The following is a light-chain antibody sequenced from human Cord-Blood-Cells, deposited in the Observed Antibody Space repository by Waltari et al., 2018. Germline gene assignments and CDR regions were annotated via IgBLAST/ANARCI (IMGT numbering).Light chain of an antibody. V-gene: IGKV3-11*01. CDR2: DAS. CDR1: QSVSSY. J-gene: IGKJ2*03. Sequence: EIVLTQSPATLSLSPGERATLSCRASQSVSSYLAWYQQKPGQAPRLLIYDASNRATGIPARFSGSGSGTVFTLTISNLEPEDFAVYYCQQRSNWPPVLYSFGQGTKLEIK. CDR3: QQRSNWPPVLYS.